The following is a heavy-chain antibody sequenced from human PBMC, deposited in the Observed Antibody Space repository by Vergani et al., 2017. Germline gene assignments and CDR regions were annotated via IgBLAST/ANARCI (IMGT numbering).Heavy chain of an antibody. V-gene: IGHV4-38-2*01. D-gene: IGHD3-10*01. CDR1: DSSIMTNPY. CDR2: IHHSGDT. CDR3: ARHRGSWGFFPSSYFYGMDV. Sequence: QVQLQEPGPGLVKPSETLTLTCDVSDSSIMTNPYWGWFRQSPGKGLEWIGCIHHSGDTHYNSSLKSRVSISIVSSSKFSLSLTSVTAADTAIYYCARHRGSWGFFPSSYFYGMDVWGHGTTVTVSS. J-gene: IGHJ6*02.